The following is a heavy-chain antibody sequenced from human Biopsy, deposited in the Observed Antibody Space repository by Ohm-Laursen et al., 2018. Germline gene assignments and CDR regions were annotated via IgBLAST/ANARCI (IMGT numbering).Heavy chain of an antibody. J-gene: IGHJ4*02. D-gene: IGHD6-19*01. CDR2: IYSGGNT. V-gene: IGHV4-61*01. CDR3: ARGRRTSGWPYFAN. CDR1: GDSLSSGPDN. Sequence: SETLSLTCTVSGDSLSSGPDNWSWIRQPPGQGLEYIGFIYSGGNTNYNPSLQNRVTMSVDTSKNQFSPKLSSVIAADTAVYYSARGRRTSGWPYFANWGQGTLVIVSS.